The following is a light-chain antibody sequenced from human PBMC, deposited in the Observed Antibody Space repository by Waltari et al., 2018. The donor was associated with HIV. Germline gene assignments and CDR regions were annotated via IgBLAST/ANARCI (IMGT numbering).Light chain of an antibody. CDR2: GAS. Sequence: EIVLTQSPGTLSLSPGERVTLSCRASQSVSSTSIAWYQQKRGQAPRLLIFGASSRATGIPDRFSGSGSGTDFTLTISRLEPEDFAVYYCQQRFNWVTFGGGTKVELK. J-gene: IGKJ4*01. CDR3: QQRFNWVT. V-gene: IGKV3D-20*02. CDR1: QSVSSTS.